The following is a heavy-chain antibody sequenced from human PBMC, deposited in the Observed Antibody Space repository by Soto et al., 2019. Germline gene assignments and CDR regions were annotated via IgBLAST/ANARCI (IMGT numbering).Heavy chain of an antibody. CDR3: ARVRTMSGFLFQH. D-gene: IGHD3-22*01. V-gene: IGHV4-59*01. Sequence: SLSLTCTVSGRSIRTYYWIWIRQPPGKGLEWIGVFYNGGTTNYSPSLKSRVTISVDTSKNQFSLKLSSVTAADTAVYYCARVRTMSGFLFQHWGQGTLVTVSS. CDR1: GRSIRTYY. J-gene: IGHJ1*01. CDR2: FYNGGTT.